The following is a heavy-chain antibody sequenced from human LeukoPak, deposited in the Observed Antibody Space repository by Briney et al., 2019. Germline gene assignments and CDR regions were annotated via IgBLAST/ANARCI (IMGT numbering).Heavy chain of an antibody. Sequence: GGSLRLSCAASGFTFSSYSMNWVRQAPGKGLEGVSFISSSSSAIYYADSVKGRFTISRDNAKNSLYLQMNSLRDEDTAVYYCARIPWSQTEHFQYWGQGTLVTVFS. CDR3: ARIPWSQTEHFQY. CDR1: GFTFSSYS. D-gene: IGHD3-3*01. J-gene: IGHJ1*01. V-gene: IGHV3-48*02. CDR2: ISSSSSAI.